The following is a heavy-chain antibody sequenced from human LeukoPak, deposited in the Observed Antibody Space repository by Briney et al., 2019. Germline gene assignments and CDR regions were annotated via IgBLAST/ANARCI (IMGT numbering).Heavy chain of an antibody. V-gene: IGHV4-39*07. CDR2: IYYSGST. Sequence: SETLSLTCTVSGGSISSSIYYWGWIRQPPGKGLEWIGSIYYSGSTNYNPSLKSRVTISVDTSRNQFSLKLSSVTAADTAVYYCARAGGLVRWLYAFDIWGQGTMVTVSS. CDR1: GGSISSSIYY. CDR3: ARAGGLVRWLYAFDI. D-gene: IGHD4-23*01. J-gene: IGHJ3*02.